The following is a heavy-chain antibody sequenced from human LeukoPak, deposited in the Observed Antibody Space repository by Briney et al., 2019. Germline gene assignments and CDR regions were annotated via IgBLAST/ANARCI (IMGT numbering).Heavy chain of an antibody. CDR1: GGSISSYY. Sequence: SETLSLTCTVSGGSISSYYWSWIRQPPGKGLEWIGYIYYSGSTNYNPSLKSRVTISVDTSKNQFSLKLSSVTAADTAVYYCARHVYSQYYFDYWGQGTLVTVSS. CDR2: IYYSGST. CDR3: ARHVYSQYYFDY. D-gene: IGHD5/OR15-5a*01. V-gene: IGHV4-59*08. J-gene: IGHJ4*02.